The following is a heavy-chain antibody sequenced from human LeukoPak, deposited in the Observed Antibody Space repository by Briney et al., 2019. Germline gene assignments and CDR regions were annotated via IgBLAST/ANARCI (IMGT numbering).Heavy chain of an antibody. CDR1: DYSISSGDY. Sequence: SETLSLTCTVSDYSISSGDYWGWIRQPPGKGLEWIGIIYHSGSTYYNPSLKSRLTISIDTSKNQLSLKLNSVTAADTAVYYCATGWSGYYWTTWGQGTLVTVSS. J-gene: IGHJ5*02. CDR2: IYHSGST. D-gene: IGHD3-3*01. V-gene: IGHV4-38-2*02. CDR3: ATGWSGYYWTT.